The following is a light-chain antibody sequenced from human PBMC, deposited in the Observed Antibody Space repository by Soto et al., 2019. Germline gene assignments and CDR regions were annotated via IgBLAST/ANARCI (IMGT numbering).Light chain of an antibody. V-gene: IGKV3-15*01. CDR2: GAS. CDR3: QQRSNWPLIT. Sequence: EIVMTQSPATLSVSPGERATLSCRASQSVGSNLAWYQQKPGQAPRLLIYGASTRATGIPARFSGSGSGTEFTLTISSLEPEDFAVYYCQQRSNWPLITFGQGTRLEI. CDR1: QSVGSN. J-gene: IGKJ5*01.